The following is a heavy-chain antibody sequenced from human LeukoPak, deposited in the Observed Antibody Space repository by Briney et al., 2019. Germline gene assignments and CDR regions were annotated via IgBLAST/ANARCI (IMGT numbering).Heavy chain of an antibody. J-gene: IGHJ2*01. CDR3: ARAAYSSTWYSRYFDL. D-gene: IGHD6-13*01. V-gene: IGHV3-30*02. CDR2: IRYDGSNK. CDR1: GFTFSSYG. Sequence: AGGSLRLSCAASGFTFSSYGMHWVRQAPGKGLEWVAFIRYDGSNKYYADSVKGRFTISRDNSKNTLYLHVNSLRPEDTAVYYCARAAYSSTWYSRYFDLWGRGTLVTVSS.